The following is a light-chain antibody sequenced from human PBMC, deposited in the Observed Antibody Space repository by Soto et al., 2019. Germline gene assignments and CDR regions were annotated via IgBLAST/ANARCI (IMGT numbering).Light chain of an antibody. Sequence: DIQLTQSPSFLSASVGDRVTITCRASQGIASFLAWYQQKPGKAPKLLIYGASTLHSGVPSRFSGTGSGTEFTLTITSLQPEDFATYYCQQAYSFPITFGQGTRLEIK. CDR2: GAS. CDR1: QGIASF. CDR3: QQAYSFPIT. J-gene: IGKJ5*01. V-gene: IGKV1-9*01.